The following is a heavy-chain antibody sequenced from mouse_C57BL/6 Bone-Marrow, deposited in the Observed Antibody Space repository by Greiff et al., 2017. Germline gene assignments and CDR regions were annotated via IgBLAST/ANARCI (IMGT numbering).Heavy chain of an antibody. CDR1: GYTFTSYW. D-gene: IGHD6-2*01. CDR2: IDPSDSYT. Sequence: QVQLQQSGAELMKPGASVKLSCKASGYTFTSYWMHWVKQRPGQGLEWIGVIDPSDSYTNYNPKFKGKATLTVDTSSSTAYMQLSSLTSEDSAVYYCARSLPLYCCDYWGQGTTLTVSS. J-gene: IGHJ2*01. V-gene: IGHV1-59*01. CDR3: ARSLPLYCCDY.